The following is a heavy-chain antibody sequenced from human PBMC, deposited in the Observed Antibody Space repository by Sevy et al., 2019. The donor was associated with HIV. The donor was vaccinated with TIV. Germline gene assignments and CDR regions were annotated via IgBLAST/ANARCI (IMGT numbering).Heavy chain of an antibody. CDR1: GGSIRSYY. CDR2: IYYSGST. J-gene: IGHJ3*02. D-gene: IGHD5-12*01. V-gene: IGHV4-59*01. CDR3: ARDLRGISWLLDAFDI. Sequence: LETLSLTCTVSGGSIRSYYWSWIRQPPGKGLEWIGYIYYSGSTNYNPSLKSRVTISVDTSKNQFSLKLSSVTAADTAVYYCARDLRGISWLLDAFDIWGQGTMVTVSS.